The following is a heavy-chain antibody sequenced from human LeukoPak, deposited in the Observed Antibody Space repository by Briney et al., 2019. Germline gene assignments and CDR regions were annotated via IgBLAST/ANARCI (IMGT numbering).Heavy chain of an antibody. Sequence: PGGSLRLSCAASGFTFSSYSMNWVRQAPGKRLEWVSSISSSSSYIYYADSVKGRFTISRDNAKNSLYLQMNSLRDEDTAVYYCARVSDWETYDYFDYWGQGTLVTVSS. CDR3: ARVSDWETYDYFDY. CDR1: GFTFSSYS. J-gene: IGHJ4*02. V-gene: IGHV3-21*01. CDR2: ISSSSSYI. D-gene: IGHD3-9*01.